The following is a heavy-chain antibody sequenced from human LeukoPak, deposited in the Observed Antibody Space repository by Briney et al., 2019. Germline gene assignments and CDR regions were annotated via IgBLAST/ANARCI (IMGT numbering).Heavy chain of an antibody. J-gene: IGHJ4*02. D-gene: IGHD1-26*01. V-gene: IGHV3-30*18. CDR1: GFTFSTYG. CDR3: AKDHSGSYLAYYFDY. CDR2: ISYDGSNK. Sequence: GGSLRLSCAASGFTFSTYGMHWVRQAPGKGLEWVAVISYDGSNKYYADSVKGRFTISRDNSKNTLSLQMNSLRAEDTAVCYCAKDHSGSYLAYYFDYWGQGTLVTVSS.